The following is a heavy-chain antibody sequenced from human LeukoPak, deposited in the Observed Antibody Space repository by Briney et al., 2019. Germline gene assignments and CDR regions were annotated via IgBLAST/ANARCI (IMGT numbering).Heavy chain of an antibody. J-gene: IGHJ6*02. CDR3: ARGGGRGGARAYYYYGMDV. CDR2: IYYSGST. V-gene: IGHV4-59*12. Sequence: ASETLSLNCTVSGGSISSYYWSWIRQPPGKGLEWIGYIYYSGSTNYNPSLKSRVTISVDTSKNQFSLKLSSVTAADTAVYYCARGGGRGGARAYYYYGMDVWGQGTTVTVSS. CDR1: GGSISSYY. D-gene: IGHD4-23*01.